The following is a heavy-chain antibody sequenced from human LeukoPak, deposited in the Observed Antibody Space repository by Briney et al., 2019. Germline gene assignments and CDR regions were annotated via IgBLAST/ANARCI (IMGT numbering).Heavy chain of an antibody. Sequence: PGGSLRLSCAASGFTLSNHAMIWLRQAPGREREWVASMSGSGSMTYYADSVKGRCTISRDNAMDRLYLQMNSLRADDTAVYYCVTDRVDGSGSQFDSWGQGSLVIVSS. CDR3: VTDRVDGSGSQFDS. CDR2: MSGSGSMT. V-gene: IGHV3-23*01. D-gene: IGHD3-10*01. J-gene: IGHJ4*02. CDR1: GFTLSNHA.